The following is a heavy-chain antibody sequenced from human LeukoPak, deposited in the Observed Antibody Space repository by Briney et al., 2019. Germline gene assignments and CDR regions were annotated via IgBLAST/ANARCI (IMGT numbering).Heavy chain of an antibody. Sequence: GGSLRLSCAASGFTFSSYAMSWVRQAPGKGLEWVSAISGSGGSTYYADSVKGRFTISRDNSKNTLYLQMNSLRAEDTAVYYCARDGGYGDYRDWGQGTLVTVSS. J-gene: IGHJ4*02. V-gene: IGHV3-23*01. CDR1: GFTFSSYA. D-gene: IGHD4-17*01. CDR3: ARDGGYGDYRD. CDR2: ISGSGGST.